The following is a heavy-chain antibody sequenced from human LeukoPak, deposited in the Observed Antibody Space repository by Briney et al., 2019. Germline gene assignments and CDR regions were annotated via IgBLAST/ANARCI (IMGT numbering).Heavy chain of an antibody. CDR2: ISYDGSNK. CDR1: GFTFSSYA. J-gene: IGHJ4*02. V-gene: IGHV3-30-3*01. Sequence: GGSLRLSCAASGFTFSSYAMHWVRQAPGKGLEWVAVISYDGSNKYYADSVKGRFTISRDNSKNTLYLQMNSLRAEDTAVYYCARWDDGDQDFDYWGQGTLVTVSS. CDR3: ARWDDGDQDFDY. D-gene: IGHD4-17*01.